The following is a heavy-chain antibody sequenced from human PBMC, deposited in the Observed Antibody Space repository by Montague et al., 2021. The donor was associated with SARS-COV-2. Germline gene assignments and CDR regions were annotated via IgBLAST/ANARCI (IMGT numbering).Heavy chain of an antibody. V-gene: IGHV6-1*01. D-gene: IGHD4-17*01. Sequence: CAISGDSVWSNTAAWNWNRQYASRGLERLGRTNYRSRWTSDYATSVEGRISIDPDTSKNQFFLHLRSVTPEDTGVYYCVRDTGSAQAGFDAWGQGTLVTVSS. CDR3: VRDTGSAQAGFDA. CDR2: TNYRSRWTS. CDR1: GDSVWSNTAA. J-gene: IGHJ4*02.